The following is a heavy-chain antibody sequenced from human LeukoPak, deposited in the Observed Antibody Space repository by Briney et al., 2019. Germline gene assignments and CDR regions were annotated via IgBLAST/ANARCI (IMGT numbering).Heavy chain of an antibody. CDR3: ARRGRWANWNDEGGPNQDAFDI. D-gene: IGHD1-1*01. J-gene: IGHJ3*02. CDR2: IYPGDSDT. CDR1: GYKVTSYW. V-gene: IGHV5-51*01. Sequence: GESLKMSCQDSGYKVTSYWIGWVRQMPGKGLEWMGIIYPGDSDTRYSPSFQGQVTISADKSISTAYLQWSSLKASDTAMYYCARRGRWANWNDEGGPNQDAFDIWGQGTMVTVSS.